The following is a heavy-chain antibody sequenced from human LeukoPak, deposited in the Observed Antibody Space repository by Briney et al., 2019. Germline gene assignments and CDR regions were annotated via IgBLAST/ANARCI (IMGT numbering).Heavy chain of an antibody. V-gene: IGHV4-4*07. Sequence: LGTPSPPRTVPCGSISKYYRNLIREPAREGQGLIGRIYSNGSPNHNPSLKRQITMSVDTSKNQFSLQLTSVTAADTAVYYCARGSGSYYHPFDYWGQGALVTVSS. D-gene: IGHD1-26*01. CDR3: ARGSGSYYHPFDY. CDR1: CGSISKYY. CDR2: IYSNGSP. J-gene: IGHJ4*02.